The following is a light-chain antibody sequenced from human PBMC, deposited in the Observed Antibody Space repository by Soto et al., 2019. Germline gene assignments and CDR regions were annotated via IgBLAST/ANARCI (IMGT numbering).Light chain of an antibody. CDR2: DVS. V-gene: IGLV2-11*01. CDR1: SSDVGAYNY. CDR3: CSYAGRYV. Sequence: QSALTQPRSVSGSPGQSVTISCTRTSSDVGAYNYVSWYQQHPGKAPKLMIYDVSERPSGVPDRFSGSTSGNTASLTISGLQAEDEADYYCCSYAGRYVFGTGTKLTVL. J-gene: IGLJ1*01.